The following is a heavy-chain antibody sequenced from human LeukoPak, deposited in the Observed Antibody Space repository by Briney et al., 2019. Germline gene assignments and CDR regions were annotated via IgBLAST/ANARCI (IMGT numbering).Heavy chain of an antibody. Sequence: GGSLRLSCAASGFTFKIYAMSWVRQAPGKGLEWVSTIRGSDGTTYYADSVKGRFTISRDNSKNTLYLQMNSLRAEDTAVYYCAKRCVRGWSTDAFDFWGQGTKVTVSS. CDR1: GFTFKIYA. D-gene: IGHD6-19*01. J-gene: IGHJ3*01. V-gene: IGHV3-23*01. CDR3: AKRCVRGWSTDAFDF. CDR2: IRGSDGTT.